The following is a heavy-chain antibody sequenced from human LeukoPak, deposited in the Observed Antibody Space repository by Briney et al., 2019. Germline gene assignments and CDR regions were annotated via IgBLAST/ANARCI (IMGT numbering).Heavy chain of an antibody. Sequence: SETLSLTCTVSGGSISSGGYYWSWIRQPPGKGLEWIGYIYHSGSTYYNPSLKSRVTISVDTSKNQFSLKLSSVTAADTAVYYCARALGYCSSTSCYTNAFDIWGQGTMVTVSS. J-gene: IGHJ3*02. CDR1: GGSISSGGYY. CDR2: IYHSGST. D-gene: IGHD2-2*02. V-gene: IGHV4-30-2*01. CDR3: ARALGYCSSTSCYTNAFDI.